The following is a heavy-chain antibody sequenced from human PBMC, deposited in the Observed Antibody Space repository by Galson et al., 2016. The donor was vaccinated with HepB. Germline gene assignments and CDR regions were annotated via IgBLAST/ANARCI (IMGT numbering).Heavy chain of an antibody. J-gene: IGHJ4*02. CDR1: GFTFINYG. CDR2: IWYDGTNK. CDR3: AKDYSGSYPIYYFDY. Sequence: SLRLSCAASGFTFINYGMHWVRQAPGKGLEWVALIWYDGTNKYYADSVKGRFTISRDNSKNTLYLQMNSLRAEDTAVYFCAKDYSGSYPIYYFDYWGQGTLVTVSS. D-gene: IGHD1-26*01. V-gene: IGHV3-33*06.